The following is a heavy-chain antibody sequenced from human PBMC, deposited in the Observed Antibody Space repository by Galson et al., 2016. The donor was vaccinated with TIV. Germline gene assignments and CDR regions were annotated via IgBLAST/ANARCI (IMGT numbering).Heavy chain of an antibody. V-gene: IGHV2-70*11. D-gene: IGHD3-22*01. CDR3: ARISGYYDSSGHYIPRSFDY. Sequence: PALVKPTQTLTLTCTFSGFSLQTDGMCVNWIRQPPGKALEWLARIDWDDDKSYSSSLKTRLTISKDPSKNQVVLTMTNMDPVDTATYYCARISGYYDSSGHYIPRSFDYWGQGALVTVSS. J-gene: IGHJ4*02. CDR1: GFSLQTDGMC. CDR2: IDWDDDK.